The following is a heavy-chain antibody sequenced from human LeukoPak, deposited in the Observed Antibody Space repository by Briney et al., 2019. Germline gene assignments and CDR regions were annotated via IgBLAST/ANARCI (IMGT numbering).Heavy chain of an antibody. CDR3: ARTRAGDFCSGYYGIDY. CDR1: GYTFNSYV. V-gene: IGHV1-18*01. J-gene: IGHJ4*02. Sequence: ASVKVSCKASGYTFNSYVISWVRQAPGQGLEWMGWINTYNGNTNYAQEVQGRVTMTTDTSTSTAYMELRSLRSDDRAMYYCARTRAGDFCSGYYGIDYWGQGTLVTVSS. CDR2: INTYNGNT. D-gene: IGHD3-3*01.